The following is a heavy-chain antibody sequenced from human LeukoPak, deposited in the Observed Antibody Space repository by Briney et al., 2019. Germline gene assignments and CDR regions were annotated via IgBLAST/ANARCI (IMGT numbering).Heavy chain of an antibody. V-gene: IGHV1-46*01. CDR1: GYTFTRYA. Sequence: GASVKVSCKASGYTFTRYAINWLRQAPGQGLEWMGIINPTGGSTTYAQKFQGRVTMTRDTSTSTVYMELSSLRSDDTAVYYCARTAARRFDYWGQGTLVTVSS. CDR2: INPTGGST. J-gene: IGHJ4*02. D-gene: IGHD6-6*01. CDR3: ARTAARRFDY.